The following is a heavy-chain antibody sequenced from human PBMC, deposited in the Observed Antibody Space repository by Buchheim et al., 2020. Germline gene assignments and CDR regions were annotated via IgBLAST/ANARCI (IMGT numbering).Heavy chain of an antibody. V-gene: IGHV3-21*01. CDR2: ISSSSSYI. CDR3: ARSIGSGYYSDYGMDV. J-gene: IGHJ6*02. Sequence: EVQLVESGGGLVKPGGSLRLSCAASGFTFSSYSMNWVRQAPGKGLEWVSSISSSSSYIYYADSVKGRFTISRDNSKNTLYLQMNSLRAEDTAVYYCARSIGSGYYSDYGMDVWGQGTT. D-gene: IGHD3-3*01. CDR1: GFTFSSYS.